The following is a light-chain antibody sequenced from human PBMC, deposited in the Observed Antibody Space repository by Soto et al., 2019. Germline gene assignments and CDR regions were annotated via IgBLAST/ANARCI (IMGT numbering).Light chain of an antibody. CDR3: MQALQTPTYT. Sequence: DIVMTQSPLSLPVTPGEPASISCRSSQSLLHSNGYNYLDWYLQKPGQSPQLLIYLGSNRASGVPDRLRGSGSGTDFTLKISRVEAEDVGVYYCMQALQTPTYTFGQGTKLEIK. V-gene: IGKV2-28*01. J-gene: IGKJ2*01. CDR2: LGS. CDR1: QSLLHSNGYNY.